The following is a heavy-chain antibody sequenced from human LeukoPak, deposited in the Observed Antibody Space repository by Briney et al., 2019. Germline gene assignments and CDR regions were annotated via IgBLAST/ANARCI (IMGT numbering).Heavy chain of an antibody. D-gene: IGHD3-22*01. J-gene: IGHJ4*02. CDR1: GFTFDDYA. CDR2: ISWNSGSI. CDR3: ARVGCDSSGYSPRCFDY. Sequence: GGSLRLSCAASGFTFDDYAMHWVRQAPGKGLEWVSGISWNSGSIGYADSVKGRFTISRDNAKNSLYLQMNSLRAEDTAVYYCARVGCDSSGYSPRCFDYWGQGTLVTVSS. V-gene: IGHV3-9*01.